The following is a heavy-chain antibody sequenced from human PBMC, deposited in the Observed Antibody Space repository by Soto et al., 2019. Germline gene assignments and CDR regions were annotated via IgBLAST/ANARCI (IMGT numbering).Heavy chain of an antibody. CDR2: IIPIFGTA. J-gene: IGHJ4*02. Sequence: QVQLVQSGAEVKTPGSSVKVSCKTSGGTFRSYSINWVRQAPGQGREWMGEIIPIFGTANYAQKFQGRVTITADESTSTAYMELSSLRSEDTAVYYCAREGGRHSGGIDYWGQGTLVTVSS. CDR1: GGTFRSYS. CDR3: AREGGRHSGGIDY. D-gene: IGHD1-26*01. V-gene: IGHV1-69*01.